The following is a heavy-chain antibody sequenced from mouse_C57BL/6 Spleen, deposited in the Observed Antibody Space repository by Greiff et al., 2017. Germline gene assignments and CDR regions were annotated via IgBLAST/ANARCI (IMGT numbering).Heavy chain of an antibody. V-gene: IGHV5-4*03. Sequence: EVMLVESGGGLVKPGGSLKLSCAASGFTFSSYAMSWVRQTPEKRLEWVATISDGGSYTYYPDNVKGRFTISRDNAKNNLYLQMSHLKSEDTAMYYCARVNDYDGWYFDVWGTGTTVTVSS. CDR3: ARVNDYDGWYFDV. D-gene: IGHD2-4*01. CDR1: GFTFSSYA. CDR2: ISDGGSYT. J-gene: IGHJ1*03.